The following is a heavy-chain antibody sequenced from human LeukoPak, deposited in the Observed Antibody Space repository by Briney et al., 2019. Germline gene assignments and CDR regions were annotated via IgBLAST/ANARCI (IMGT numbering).Heavy chain of an antibody. Sequence: GGSLRLSCAASGFTFSSYSMNWVRQAPGRGLEWVSYISSSSTIYYADSVKGRFTISRDNAKNSLYLQMNSLSAEDTAVYYCARVPFSRSFNAFSYYYYMDVWGKGTTVTVSS. D-gene: IGHD6-13*01. CDR2: ISSSSTI. J-gene: IGHJ6*03. CDR1: GFTFSSYS. V-gene: IGHV3-48*01. CDR3: ARVPFSRSFNAFSYYYYMDV.